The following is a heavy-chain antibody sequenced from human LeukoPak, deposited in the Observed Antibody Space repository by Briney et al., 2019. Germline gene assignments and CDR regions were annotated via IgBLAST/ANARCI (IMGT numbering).Heavy chain of an antibody. V-gene: IGHV1-8*01. CDR2: MNPKSGNT. CDR3: ARVWGAIDY. Sequence: GASVKVSCKTSGYTFTNYDINWVRQATGQGLEWMGWMNPKSGNTGSAQRLQGRVTMTRDTSISTAYMELSSLRSVDTAVYYCARVWGAIDYWGQGTLVTVSS. J-gene: IGHJ4*02. CDR1: GYTFTNYD. D-gene: IGHD1-26*01.